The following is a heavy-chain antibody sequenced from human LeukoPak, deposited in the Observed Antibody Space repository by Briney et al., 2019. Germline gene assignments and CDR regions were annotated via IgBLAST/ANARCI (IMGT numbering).Heavy chain of an antibody. V-gene: IGHV1-18*01. D-gene: IGHD3-16*02. CDR2: SSAYNGNT. CDR1: GYTFTSYG. CDR3: ARVMITFGGVISYPGDY. J-gene: IGHJ4*02. Sequence: ASVKVSCKASGYTFTSYGISWVRLAPGQGLEWMGWSSAYNGNTNYAQKLQGRVTMTTDTSTSTAYMELRSLRSDDTAVYYCARVMITFGGVISYPGDYWGQGTLVTVSS.